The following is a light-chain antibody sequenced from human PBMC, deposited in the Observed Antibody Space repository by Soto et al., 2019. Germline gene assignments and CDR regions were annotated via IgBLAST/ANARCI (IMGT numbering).Light chain of an antibody. CDR2: DAS. Sequence: DIQMTQSPSTLSGSVGDRFTITCRASQSISNWLAWYQQKPGKAHKLLIYDASSLESGVPSRFSGSGSGTEFTLTISSLQPDDFATYYCQQYNSFSQGTFGQGAKVDI. CDR3: QQYNSFSQGT. J-gene: IGKJ1*01. CDR1: QSISNW. V-gene: IGKV1-5*01.